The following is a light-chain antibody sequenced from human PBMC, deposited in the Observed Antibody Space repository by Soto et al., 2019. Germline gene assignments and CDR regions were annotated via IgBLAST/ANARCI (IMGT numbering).Light chain of an antibody. V-gene: IGKV2-28*01. J-gene: IGKJ2*01. CDR3: MQALQTPYT. CDR1: QSLLHSNGYNY. Sequence: DIVMSQSQLSLPVTPGEPASISCRSSQSLLHSNGYNYLDWYLQKPGQSPQLLIYLGSNRASGVPDRFSGSGSGTDFTLKISRVEAEDVGVYYCMQALQTPYTFGQGTKVDIK. CDR2: LGS.